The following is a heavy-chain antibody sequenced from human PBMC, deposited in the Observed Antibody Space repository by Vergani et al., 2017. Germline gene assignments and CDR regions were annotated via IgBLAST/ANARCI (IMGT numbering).Heavy chain of an antibody. CDR2: ISNDGRHT. CDR1: GFIFQNYT. V-gene: IGHV3-30*04. J-gene: IGHJ3*01. CDR3: VRDVRVSRT. Sequence: QVQLVESGGGVVQPGRSLRLSCATYGFIFQNYTMHWVRQAPGKGLEWVALISNDGRHTYYADSVRGRFSISRDNSKNTLYLDMSSLRAEDTAVYYCVRDVRVSRTWGQGTLVAVSS.